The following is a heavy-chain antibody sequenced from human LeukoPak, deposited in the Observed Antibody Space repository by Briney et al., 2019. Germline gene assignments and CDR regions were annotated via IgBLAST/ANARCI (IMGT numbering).Heavy chain of an antibody. J-gene: IGHJ4*02. CDR1: GFTLTSYT. CDR3: ARDRVQIWSYVGTFDS. Sequence: GGSLRLSCATSGFTLTSYTMHWVRQAPGKGLEWVAVVSYDGTKISYADSVKGRFTMSRDISKNTLYLQMNSLKPEDSALYYCARDRVQIWSYVGTFDSWGQGTLVTVSS. V-gene: IGHV3-30-3*01. CDR2: VSYDGTKI. D-gene: IGHD5-18*01.